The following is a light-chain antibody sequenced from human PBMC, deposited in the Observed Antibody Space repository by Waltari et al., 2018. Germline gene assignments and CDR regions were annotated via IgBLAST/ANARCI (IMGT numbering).Light chain of an antibody. CDR1: QNVLSSPHNKSF. V-gene: IGKV4-1*01. Sequence: DIVMTQSPDSLAGSLGESATVNCKSSQNVLSSPHNKSFLAWFQQKLGQPPKLLIYWASTRESGVPVRFSGSGSGRDFTLTISSLQAEDVAVYYCQQYYSIPWTFGQGTKVEIK. CDR3: QQYYSIPWT. CDR2: WAS. J-gene: IGKJ1*01.